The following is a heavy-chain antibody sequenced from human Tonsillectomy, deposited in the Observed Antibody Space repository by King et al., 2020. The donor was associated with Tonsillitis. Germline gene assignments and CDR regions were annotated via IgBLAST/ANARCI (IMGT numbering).Heavy chain of an antibody. Sequence: QLQESGPGLVRPSQTLSLTCIVSGGSISSGDHYWSWLRQHPGKGLEWIGYIYYTANTYNPRTYDNPPLKSRLSISVDTSKNQFSLNLNSVTAADTAVYYCARYEGGVFDPWGQGTLVAVSS. CDR3: ARYEGGVFDP. V-gene: IGHV4-31*03. J-gene: IGHJ5*02. D-gene: IGHD2-15*01. CDR1: GGSISSGDHY. CDR2: IYYTANTYNPRT.